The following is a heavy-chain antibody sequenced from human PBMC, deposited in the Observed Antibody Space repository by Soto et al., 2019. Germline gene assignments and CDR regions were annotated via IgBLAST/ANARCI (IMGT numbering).Heavy chain of an antibody. CDR1: GGSISSYY. J-gene: IGHJ4*02. CDR2: IYYSGST. Sequence: SETLSLTCTVSGGSISSYYWSWIRQPPGKGLEWIGYIYYSGSTNYNPSLKSRVTISVDTSKNQFSLKLSSVTAADTAVYYCASSSTMFGGVIVPPYDYWGQGTLVTVSS. CDR3: ASSSTMFGGVIVPPYDY. V-gene: IGHV4-59*12. D-gene: IGHD3-16*02.